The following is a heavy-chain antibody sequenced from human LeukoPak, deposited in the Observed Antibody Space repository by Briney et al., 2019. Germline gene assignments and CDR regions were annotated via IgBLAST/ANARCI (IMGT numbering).Heavy chain of an antibody. CDR3: ARVDTAMGWAFDI. CDR1: GSTFSSYA. J-gene: IGHJ3*02. V-gene: IGHV3-74*01. D-gene: IGHD5-18*01. CDR2: INSDGRST. Sequence: PGGSLRLSCAVSGSTFSSYAMSWVRQAPGKGLVWVSRINSDGRSTSYADSVKGRFTISRDNAKNTLYLQMNSLRAEDTAVYYCARVDTAMGWAFDIWGQGTMVTVSS.